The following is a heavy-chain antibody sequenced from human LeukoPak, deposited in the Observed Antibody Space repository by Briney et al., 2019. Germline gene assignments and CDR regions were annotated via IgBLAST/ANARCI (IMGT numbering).Heavy chain of an antibody. CDR3: ARDRSKAPGMDMFQH. J-gene: IGHJ1*01. D-gene: IGHD2-2*03. Sequence: GGSLRLSCAASGFTFSSYAMHWVRQAPGKGLEWVAVISYDGSNKYYADSVKGRFTISRDNAKNSLYLQMNSLRAEDTAVYYCARDRSKAPGMDMFQHWGQGTLVTVSS. CDR1: GFTFSSYA. CDR2: ISYDGSNK. V-gene: IGHV3-30-3*01.